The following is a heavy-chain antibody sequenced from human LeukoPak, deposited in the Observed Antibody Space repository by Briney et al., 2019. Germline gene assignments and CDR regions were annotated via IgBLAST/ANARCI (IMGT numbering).Heavy chain of an antibody. CDR3: ARADLRGYSLDY. J-gene: IGHJ4*02. CDR2: ISGSGGST. CDR1: RFTLSSYA. V-gene: IGHV3-23*01. D-gene: IGHD5-18*01. Sequence: GGSLRLSCAASRFTLSSYAMSWVRQAPGKGLEWVSGISGSGGSTYYADSVKGRFTISRDNSKNTLYLQMNSLRAGDTAVYYCARADLRGYSLDYWGQGTLVTVSS.